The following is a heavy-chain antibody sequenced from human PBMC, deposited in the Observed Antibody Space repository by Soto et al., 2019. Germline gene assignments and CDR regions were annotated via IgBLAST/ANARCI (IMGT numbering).Heavy chain of an antibody. V-gene: IGHV1-69*13. D-gene: IGHD3-10*01. CDR2: IIPLFGTA. CDR3: ATELGENPASPFDA. J-gene: IGHJ4*02. CDR1: GVTFSSET. Sequence: GASVKVSCKASGVTFSSETLGWVRQAPGQGLEWVGGIIPLFGTASYAQKFQGRVTITAGESTSTVYMELSSLRSDDTAVYFCATELGENPASPFDAWGQGTLVTVSS.